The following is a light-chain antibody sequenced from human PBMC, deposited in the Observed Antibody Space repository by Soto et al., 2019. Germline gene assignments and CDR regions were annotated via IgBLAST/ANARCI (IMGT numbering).Light chain of an antibody. CDR3: QQYGSSPRT. V-gene: IGKV3-20*01. CDR1: QSVSSY. J-gene: IGKJ5*01. CDR2: GAS. Sequence: PGARATLTCRASQSVSSYLDCYQEKPGQAPRLLIYGASSRATGIPDRFSGSGSGTDFTLTISRLDPEDFAVYFCQQYGSSPRTFGQGTRLEIK.